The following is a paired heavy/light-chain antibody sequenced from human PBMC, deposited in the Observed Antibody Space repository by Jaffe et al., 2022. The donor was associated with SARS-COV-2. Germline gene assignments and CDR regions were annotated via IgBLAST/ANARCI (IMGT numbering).Heavy chain of an antibody. Sequence: QVQLVQSGAEVRKPGASVKVSCKASGYTFTDYYFHWVRQAPGQGLEWMGRINPNSGVANYAQKFQGRVTMTRDTSITTVYMELSRLRFDDTAVYYCAHPGIVVTDTAAREKIDVWGQGTTVTVSS. CDR1: GYTFTDYY. J-gene: IGHJ6*02. CDR3: AHPGIVVTDTAAREKIDV. D-gene: IGHD6-19*01. V-gene: IGHV1-2*06. CDR2: INPNSGVA.
Light chain of an antibody. V-gene: IGLV3-10*01. CDR3: YSTDSSGNHNWV. CDR1: ALPKKY. CDR2: EDS. Sequence: SYELTQPPSVSVSPRQTARITCSGDALPKKYAYWYQQKSGQAPVLVMYEDSKRPSGIPERFSGSSSGTMATLTISGAQVEDDADYYCYSTDSSGNHNWVFGGGTKLTVL. J-gene: IGLJ3*02.